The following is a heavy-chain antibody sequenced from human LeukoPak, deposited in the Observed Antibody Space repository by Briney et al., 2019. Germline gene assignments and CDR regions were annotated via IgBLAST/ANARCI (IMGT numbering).Heavy chain of an antibody. J-gene: IGHJ5*02. CDR1: GYTFINYG. V-gene: IGHV1-18*01. D-gene: IGHD2/OR15-2a*01. CDR2: SSHYNGKT. Sequence: ASVKLSCKASGYTFINYGITWVRQAPGQGLEWIGWSSHYNGKTNYAQKLKGRFTMTTDTSKNTAYMELRSLRSDDTAVYYCARGGIDIVSVPVSNWFDPWGQGTLVTVSS. CDR3: ARGGIDIVSVPVSNWFDP.